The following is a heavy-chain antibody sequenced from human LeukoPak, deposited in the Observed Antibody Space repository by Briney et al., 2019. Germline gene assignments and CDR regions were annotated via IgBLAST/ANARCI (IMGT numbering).Heavy chain of an antibody. CDR2: ISSGGGDT. CDR1: EFTFSTYA. Sequence: GRSLRLSCAASEFTFSTYAMTWVRQAPGKGLEWVSAISSGGGDTYYADSVKGRFTISRDNSKNILYLQMDSLRAEDTAVYYCAKRISWYGTVDYWGQGTLVTVSS. CDR3: AKRISWYGTVDY. D-gene: IGHD6-13*01. J-gene: IGHJ4*02. V-gene: IGHV3-23*01.